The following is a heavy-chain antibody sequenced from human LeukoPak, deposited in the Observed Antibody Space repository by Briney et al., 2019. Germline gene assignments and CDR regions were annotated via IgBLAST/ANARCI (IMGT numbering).Heavy chain of an antibody. J-gene: IGHJ5*02. D-gene: IGHD1-26*01. Sequence: ASVKVSCKASGGTFSSYAISWVRQAPGQGLEWMGIINPSGGSTSCAQKFQGRVTMTRDTSTSTVYMELSSLRSEDTAVYYCARDKVGATGWFDPWGQGTLVTVSS. CDR2: INPSGGST. CDR3: ARDKVGATGWFDP. CDR1: GGTFSSYA. V-gene: IGHV1-46*01.